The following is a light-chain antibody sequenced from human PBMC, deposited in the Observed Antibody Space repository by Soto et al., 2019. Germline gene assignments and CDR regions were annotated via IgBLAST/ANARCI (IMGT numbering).Light chain of an antibody. V-gene: IGKV1D-13*01. CDR3: QQFDYYPFT. J-gene: IGKJ3*01. CDR1: QGISNS. Sequence: AIQLTQSPSSLSASIGDSVTITCRASQGISNSLAWYRQTPGRPPKLLIYDASTLESGVPSRFSGSRSGTGFTLTVSSLQPEDFATYYCQQFDYYPFTFGTGTKVD. CDR2: DAS.